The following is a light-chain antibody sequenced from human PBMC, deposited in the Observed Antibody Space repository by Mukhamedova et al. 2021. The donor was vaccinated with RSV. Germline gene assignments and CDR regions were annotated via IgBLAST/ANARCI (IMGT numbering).Light chain of an antibody. CDR1: QSASSTS. J-gene: IGKJ4*01. CDR3: QHYGRSVT. Sequence: GERATLFCRAGQSASSTSLAWYQQKPGQAPRLLIFGAFSRATSIPDRFRGSMSGADFTLTISRLEPEDFAVYYCQHYGRSVTFGGG. CDR2: GAF. V-gene: IGKV3-20*01.